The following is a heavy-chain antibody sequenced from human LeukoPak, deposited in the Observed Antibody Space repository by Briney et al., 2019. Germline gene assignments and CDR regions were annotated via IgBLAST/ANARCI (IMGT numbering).Heavy chain of an antibody. V-gene: IGHV1-2*02. Sequence: GASVKVSCKASGYIFTGYYMYWVRQAPGQGLEWMGWIYPYTGGTDSPQKFQGRITMTRDTSISTAYMELSRLRSDDTAVYYCARYYGEAPPYWGQGTLVIVS. D-gene: IGHD4-17*01. CDR1: GYIFTGYY. J-gene: IGHJ4*02. CDR2: IYPYTGGT. CDR3: ARYYGEAPPY.